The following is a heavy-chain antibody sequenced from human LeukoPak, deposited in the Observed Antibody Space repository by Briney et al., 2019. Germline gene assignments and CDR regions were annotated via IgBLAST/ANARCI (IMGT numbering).Heavy chain of an antibody. CDR3: ASGSTSKYFYYYMDV. CDR1: GGSISSSSYY. Sequence: PSETLSLTCTVSGGSISSSSYYWGWIRQPPGKGLEWIGSIYYSGSTYYNPSLKSRVTISVDTSKNQFSLKLSSVTAADTAVYYCASGSTSKYFYYYMDVWGKGTTVTVS. V-gene: IGHV4-39*07. CDR2: IYYSGST. J-gene: IGHJ6*03. D-gene: IGHD2-2*01.